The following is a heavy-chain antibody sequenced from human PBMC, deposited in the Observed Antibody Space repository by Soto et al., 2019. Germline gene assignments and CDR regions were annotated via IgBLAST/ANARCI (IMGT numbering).Heavy chain of an antibody. CDR2: IIPVVGRI. D-gene: IGHD6-19*01. CDR1: GGNPSNSA. CDR3: AGGRIVVAGSSAYYGMDV. Sequence: QVHLLMQSGAEVMKPGASVKVSGKASGGNPSNSAISWVRQAPGQGREAMGGIIPVVGRISYAQNFQGRVTITADESTSTAYMELSSLRVEDTAVYFCAGGRIVVAGSSAYYGMDVWGQGNAVTVSS. V-gene: IGHV1-69*01. J-gene: IGHJ6*02.